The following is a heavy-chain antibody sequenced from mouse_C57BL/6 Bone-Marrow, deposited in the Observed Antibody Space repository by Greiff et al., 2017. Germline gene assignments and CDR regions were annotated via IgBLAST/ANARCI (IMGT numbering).Heavy chain of an antibody. J-gene: IGHJ3*01. Sequence: VQLQQPGTELVKPGASVKLSCKASGYTFTSYWMHWVKQRPGQGLEWIGNINPSNGGTNYNEKFKSKATLTVDKSSSTAYMQLSSLTSEDSAVYYCATKGIYYDYDVPLFAYWGQGTLDTVSA. V-gene: IGHV1-53*01. CDR2: INPSNGGT. CDR3: ATKGIYYDYDVPLFAY. CDR1: GYTFTSYW. D-gene: IGHD2-4*01.